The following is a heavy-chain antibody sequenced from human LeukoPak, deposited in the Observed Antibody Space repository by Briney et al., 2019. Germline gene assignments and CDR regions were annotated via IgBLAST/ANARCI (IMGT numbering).Heavy chain of an antibody. D-gene: IGHD3-3*01. CDR1: GFTFSSYA. CDR3: AKEYYDFWSGYPHDY. CDR2: ISDSGGST. J-gene: IGHJ4*02. V-gene: IGHV3-23*01. Sequence: GGSLRLSCAASGFTFSSYAMSWVRQAPGKGLEWVSAISDSGGSTYYADSVKGRFTISRDNSKNTLYLQMNSLRAEDTAVYYCAKEYYDFWSGYPHDYWGQGTLVTVSS.